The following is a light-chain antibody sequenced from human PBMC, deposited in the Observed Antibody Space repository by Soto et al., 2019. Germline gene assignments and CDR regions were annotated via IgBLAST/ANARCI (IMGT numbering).Light chain of an antibody. CDR1: QDISNF. J-gene: IGKJ2*01. CDR3: QQLNDYPYT. CDR2: AAS. V-gene: IGKV1-17*02. Sequence: DIPMTQSPASLSASVGDRVTITCQASQDISNFLNWYRQKPGEAPNLLIYAASTLQTGVPPRFSGSGSGTEFTLSISNLQPEDFATYYCQQLNDYPYTFGQGTKLEIK.